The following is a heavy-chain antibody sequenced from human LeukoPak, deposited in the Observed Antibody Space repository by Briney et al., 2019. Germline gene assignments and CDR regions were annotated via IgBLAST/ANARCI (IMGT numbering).Heavy chain of an antibody. Sequence: GGSLRLSCAASGFTFSSYWMSWVRQASGKGLEWVGRIRSKANSYATAYAASVKGRFTISRDDSKNTAYLQMNSLKTEDTAVYYCTRRLTGGVGATFVDYWGQGTLVTVSS. CDR3: TRRLTGGVGATFVDY. J-gene: IGHJ4*02. CDR1: GFTFSSYW. CDR2: IRSKANSYAT. D-gene: IGHD1-26*01. V-gene: IGHV3-73*01.